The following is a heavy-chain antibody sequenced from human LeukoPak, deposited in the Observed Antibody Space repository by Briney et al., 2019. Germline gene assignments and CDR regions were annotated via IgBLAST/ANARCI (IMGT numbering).Heavy chain of an antibody. CDR1: GGSFSGYY. J-gene: IGHJ6*02. Sequence: SKTLSLTCAVDGGSFSGYYWTLIRQSPGKGLEWIGEINPNGYSNYNSSLKSRVTISVDTSKNQFSLKLTSVTAADTAVYFCARGRDIRVLHILHYYYNALEFWGQGTTVTVSS. CDR2: INPNGYS. CDR3: ARGRDIRVLHILHYYYNALEF. V-gene: IGHV4-34*01. D-gene: IGHD3-16*01.